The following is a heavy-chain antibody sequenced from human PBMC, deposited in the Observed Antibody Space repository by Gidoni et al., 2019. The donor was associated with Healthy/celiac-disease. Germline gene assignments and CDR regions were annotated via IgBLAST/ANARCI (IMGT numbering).Heavy chain of an antibody. CDR2: ISSSSSYI. CDR3: ARDMSLVAAAGLSNY. V-gene: IGHV3-21*01. D-gene: IGHD6-13*01. CDR1: GFTFSSYS. J-gene: IGHJ4*02. Sequence: EVQLVESGGGLVKPGGSLRLSCAASGFTFSSYSMNWVRQAPGKGLEWVSSISSSSSYIYYADSVKGRFTISRDNAKNSLYLQMNSLRAEDTAVYYCARDMSLVAAAGLSNYWGQGTLVTVSS.